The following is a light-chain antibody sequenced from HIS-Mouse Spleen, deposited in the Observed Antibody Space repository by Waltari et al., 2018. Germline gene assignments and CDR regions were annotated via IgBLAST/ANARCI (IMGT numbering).Light chain of an antibody. V-gene: IGLV3-10*01. J-gene: IGLJ2*01. Sequence: SYELTQPPSVSVSPGQTARITCSGDALPKKYAYWYQPKSGQAPVLVIYEDSKRPSGIPERFSGSSSGTMATLTISGAQVEDEADYYCYSTDSSGNHRVFGGVTKLTVL. CDR1: ALPKKY. CDR3: YSTDSSGNHRV. CDR2: EDS.